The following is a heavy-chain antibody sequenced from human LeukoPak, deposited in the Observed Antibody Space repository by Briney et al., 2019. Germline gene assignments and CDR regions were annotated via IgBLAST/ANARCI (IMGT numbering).Heavy chain of an antibody. Sequence: ASVKVFCKASGYTFTDYYMRWVRQAPGQGLEWMGWINPNSGGTNHAQKFQGRVTMTRDTSISTAYMELSRLRSDDTAVYYCARDPLYGSGSDHNVWVFDYWGQGTLVTVSS. V-gene: IGHV1-2*02. CDR2: INPNSGGT. J-gene: IGHJ4*02. D-gene: IGHD3-10*01. CDR3: ARDPLYGSGSDHNVWVFDY. CDR1: GYTFTDYY.